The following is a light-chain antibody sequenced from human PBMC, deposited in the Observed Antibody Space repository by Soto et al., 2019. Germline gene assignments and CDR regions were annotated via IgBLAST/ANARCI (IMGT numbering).Light chain of an antibody. CDR3: QSHDSSLNSWV. V-gene: IGLV1-40*01. CDR2: GNT. Sequence: SVLTQPPSMSGAPGQRVTISCTGSSSNIGAGYDVHWYQHLPGTAPKLLIYGNTNRPSGVPDRFSGSKSGTSASLAITGLQAEDEADYYCQSHDSSLNSWVFGGGTKLTVL. CDR1: SSNIGAGYD. J-gene: IGLJ3*02.